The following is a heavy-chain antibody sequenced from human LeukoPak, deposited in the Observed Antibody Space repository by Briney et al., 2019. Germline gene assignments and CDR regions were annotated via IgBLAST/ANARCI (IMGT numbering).Heavy chain of an antibody. V-gene: IGHV3-7*01. D-gene: IGHD2-8*02. CDR3: ARDGGHSTDLDY. J-gene: IGHJ4*02. CDR2: IKQDGSER. Sequence: GWSLRLSCATSGFTFSRHWMSWVRQTPGKGPEWVANIKQDGSERYYVHSVRGRFTISRDDAKNSLYLQMNSLRAEDTAVYYCARDGGHSTDLDYWGQGILVTVSS. CDR1: GFTFSRHW.